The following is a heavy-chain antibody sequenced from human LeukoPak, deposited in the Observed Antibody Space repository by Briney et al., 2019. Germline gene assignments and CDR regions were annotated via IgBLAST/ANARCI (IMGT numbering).Heavy chain of an antibody. J-gene: IGHJ4*02. CDR3: ARTLPPNYFDY. CDR1: GFTFSSYA. V-gene: IGHV3-30-3*01. Sequence: GGSLTLSCAASGFTFSSYAMHWVRQAPGKGLEWVAVISYDGSNKYYADSVKGRFTISRDNSKNTLYLQMNSLRAEDTAVYYCARTLPPNYFDYWGQGTLVTVSS. CDR2: ISYDGSNK.